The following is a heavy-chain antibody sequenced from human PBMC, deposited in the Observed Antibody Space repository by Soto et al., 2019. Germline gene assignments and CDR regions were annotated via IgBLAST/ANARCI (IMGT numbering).Heavy chain of an antibody. CDR2: ISGSGGST. D-gene: IGHD6-25*01. J-gene: IGHJ4*02. CDR3: AEGSGNPNDY. Sequence: EVQLLESGGGLVQPGGSLRLSCAASGFTFNSYAMSWVRQAPGKGLEWVSAISGSGGSTYYADSVKGRFTISRDNSKNTLYLQMTSLRAEDTAVYYCAEGSGNPNDYWGQGTLVTVSS. V-gene: IGHV3-23*01. CDR1: GFTFNSYA.